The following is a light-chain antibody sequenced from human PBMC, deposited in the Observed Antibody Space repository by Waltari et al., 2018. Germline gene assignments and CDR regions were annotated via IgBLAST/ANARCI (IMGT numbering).Light chain of an antibody. J-gene: IGKJ1*01. V-gene: IGKV3-20*01. CDR2: GAS. CDR1: QSVGRS. CDR3: QQYVRLPVS. Sequence: EIVLTQSPGTLSLSPGERATLPSRASQSVGRSLTWYQQKPGQAPRLLIYGASSRATGIPDRFSGSGSGTDFSLTISRLEPEDFALYYCQQYVRLPVSFGQGTKVDIK.